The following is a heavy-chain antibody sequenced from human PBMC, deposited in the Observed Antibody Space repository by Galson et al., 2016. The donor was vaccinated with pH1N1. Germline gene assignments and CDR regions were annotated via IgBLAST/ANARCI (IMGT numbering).Heavy chain of an antibody. CDR1: GGIFNSHT. Sequence: SVKVSCKASGGIFNSHTISWVRQAPGQGLEWMGRISTLFGTANYAQNFMGRVTISADASTGTAYMELTNLTSQDTAVYFCAREGANYYDSDGMDVWGQGTTVTVSS. J-gene: IGHJ6*02. D-gene: IGHD3-22*01. CDR3: AREGANYYDSDGMDV. V-gene: IGHV1-69*13. CDR2: ISTLFGTA.